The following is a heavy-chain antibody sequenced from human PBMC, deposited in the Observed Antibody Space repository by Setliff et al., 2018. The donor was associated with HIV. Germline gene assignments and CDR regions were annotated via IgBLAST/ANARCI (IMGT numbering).Heavy chain of an antibody. D-gene: IGHD3-16*01. CDR2: IYHSGDT. Sequence: SETLSLTCTVSGYSISSFYYWGWIRQPPGKGLEWIGSIYHSGDTHYNPSLKSRVTISVDTSKNQFSLKVLSVTAADTAVYYCAREGGTDRYFDYWGPGTPVTVSS. J-gene: IGHJ4*02. CDR1: GYSISSFYY. CDR3: AREGGTDRYFDY. V-gene: IGHV4-38-2*02.